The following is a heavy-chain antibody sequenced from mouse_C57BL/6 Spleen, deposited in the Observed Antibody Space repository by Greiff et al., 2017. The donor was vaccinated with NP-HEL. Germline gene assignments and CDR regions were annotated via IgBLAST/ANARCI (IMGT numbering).Heavy chain of an antibody. D-gene: IGHD4-1*02. CDR3: ARSTGTGYFDV. J-gene: IGHJ1*03. V-gene: IGHV1-26*01. Sequence: EVQLQQSGPELVKPGASVKISCKASGYTFTDYYMNWVKQSHGKSLEWIGDINHNNGGTSYNQKFKGKATLTVDKSSSTAYMELRSLTSEDSAVYYCARSTGTGYFDVWGTGTTVTVSS. CDR2: INHNNGGT. CDR1: GYTFTDYY.